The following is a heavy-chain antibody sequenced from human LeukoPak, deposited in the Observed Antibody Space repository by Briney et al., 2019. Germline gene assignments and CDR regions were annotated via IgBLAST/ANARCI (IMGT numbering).Heavy chain of an antibody. Sequence: ASVKVSCKASGFTFTSYGFSWVRQATGQGLEWMGWISGYNGNTNYAQKLQGRVTMNTDTSTSTAYMELRSLISDDTAIYYCARVSSSWYYFDYWGQGTLVTVSS. J-gene: IGHJ4*02. CDR3: ARVSSSWYYFDY. CDR1: GFTFTSYG. D-gene: IGHD6-13*01. CDR2: ISGYNGNT. V-gene: IGHV1-18*01.